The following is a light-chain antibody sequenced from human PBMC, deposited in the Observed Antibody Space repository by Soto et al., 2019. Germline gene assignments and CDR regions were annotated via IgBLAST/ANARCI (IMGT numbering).Light chain of an antibody. V-gene: IGKV3-11*01. CDR3: QQRSNWPWT. J-gene: IGKJ1*01. CDR2: DAS. Sequence: EIVLTQSPATLSLSPGERATLSCRASQSVSSYLAWYQQKPGQAPRLLIYDASNRATGIPAGFSGSGSGTDFNLTISSLEPEDFAVYYCQQRSNWPWTFGQGTKVEIK. CDR1: QSVSSY.